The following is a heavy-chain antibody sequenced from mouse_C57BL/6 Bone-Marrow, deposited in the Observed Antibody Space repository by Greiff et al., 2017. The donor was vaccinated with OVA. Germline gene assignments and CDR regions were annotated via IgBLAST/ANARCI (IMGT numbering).Heavy chain of an antibody. CDR3: AREGLLWSRREFAY. J-gene: IGHJ3*01. CDR1: GYTFTSYG. Sequence: VKLMESGAELARPGASVKLSCKASGYTFTSYGISWVKQRTGQGLEWIGEIYPRSGNTYYNEKFKGKATLTADKSSSTAYMELRSLTSEDSAVYFCAREGLLWSRREFAYWGQGTLVTVSA. V-gene: IGHV1-81*01. CDR2: IYPRSGNT. D-gene: IGHD2-2*01.